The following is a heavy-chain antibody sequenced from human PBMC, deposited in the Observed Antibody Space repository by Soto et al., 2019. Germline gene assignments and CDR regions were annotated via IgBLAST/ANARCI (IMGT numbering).Heavy chain of an antibody. Sequence: SLRLSCAASGFTVSDYYMSWIRQAPGKGLEWVSYISSSGSTIYYADSVKGRFTISGDNAKNSLYLQMNSLRAEDTAVDYCASAGLTYYDYMWGSPSNEYYFDYWGQGTLVNVSS. CDR1: GFTVSDYY. V-gene: IGHV3-11*01. CDR2: ISSSGSTI. J-gene: IGHJ4*02. D-gene: IGHD3-16*01. CDR3: ASAGLTYYDYMWGSPSNEYYFDY.